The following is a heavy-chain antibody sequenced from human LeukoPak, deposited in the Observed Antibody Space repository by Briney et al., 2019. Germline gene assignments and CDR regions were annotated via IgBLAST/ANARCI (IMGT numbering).Heavy chain of an antibody. J-gene: IGHJ4*02. V-gene: IGHV1-2*02. D-gene: IGHD6-6*01. CDR3: ARARWQLVPYFDS. Sequence: ASVKVSCKASGYTFTDYYMHWVRQAPGQGLEWMGWINPNSGGTNFAQKFQGRVAMTRNTSISTAYLELGSLRSDDTAVYFCARARWQLVPYFDSWGQGTLVTVSS. CDR2: INPNSGGT. CDR1: GYTFTDYY.